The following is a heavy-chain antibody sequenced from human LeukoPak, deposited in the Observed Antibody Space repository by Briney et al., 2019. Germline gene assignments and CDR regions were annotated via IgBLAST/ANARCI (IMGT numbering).Heavy chain of an antibody. CDR3: ARPKMVQGVDDAFDI. V-gene: IGHV3-48*03. CDR1: GFTFSSCE. Sequence: GGSLRLSCAASGFTFSSCEMNWVRQAPGKGLEWLSYISNSGSSTYYADSVKGRFTISRDNSKNSLYLQMNSLRTEDTALYYCARPKMVQGVDDAFDIWGQGTMVTVSS. CDR2: ISNSGSST. D-gene: IGHD3-10*01. J-gene: IGHJ3*02.